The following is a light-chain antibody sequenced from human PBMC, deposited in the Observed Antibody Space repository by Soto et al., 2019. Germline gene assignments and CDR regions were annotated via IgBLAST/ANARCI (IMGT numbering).Light chain of an antibody. J-gene: IGLJ2*01. CDR3: FSYAGSCKPA. Sequence: QSALTQPPSASGSPGQSVAISCSGTSSDVGGYNYVSWYQQHPGKAPKLMIYDVNKRPSGVPDRFSGSKSGNTASLTVSGLQAADEADYYCFSYAGSCKPAFGGGTNLTVL. CDR1: SSDVGGYNY. V-gene: IGLV2-8*01. CDR2: DVN.